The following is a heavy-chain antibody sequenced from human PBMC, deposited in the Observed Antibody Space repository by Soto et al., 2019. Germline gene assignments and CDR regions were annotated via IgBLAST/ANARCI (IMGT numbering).Heavy chain of an antibody. CDR2: IYSGGST. J-gene: IGHJ6*02. V-gene: IGHV3-53*01. Sequence: PWGSLRLSCAASGFTVSSNYMSWVRQAPGKGLEWVSVIYSGGSTYYADSVKGRFTISRDNSKNTLYLQMNSLRAEDTAVYYCARPLRYDPAGGYGMDVWGQGTTVTV. CDR3: ARPLRYDPAGGYGMDV. D-gene: IGHD3-3*01. CDR1: GFTVSSNY.